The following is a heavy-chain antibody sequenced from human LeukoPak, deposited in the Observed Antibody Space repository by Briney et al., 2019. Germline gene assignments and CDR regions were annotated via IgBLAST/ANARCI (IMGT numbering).Heavy chain of an antibody. Sequence: SETLSLTCTVSGGSISSYYWSWIRQPPGKGLEWIGYIYYSGSTNYNPSLKSRVAISVDTSKNQFSLKLSPVTAADTAVYYCARVGRYGDYLDYFDYWGQGTLVTVSS. D-gene: IGHD4-17*01. CDR2: IYYSGST. CDR1: GGSISSYY. CDR3: ARVGRYGDYLDYFDY. J-gene: IGHJ4*02. V-gene: IGHV4-59*01.